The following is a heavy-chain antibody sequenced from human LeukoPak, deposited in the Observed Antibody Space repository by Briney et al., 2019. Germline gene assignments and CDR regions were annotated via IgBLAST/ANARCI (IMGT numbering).Heavy chain of an antibody. J-gene: IGHJ3*02. D-gene: IGHD4-11*01. CDR1: GGSISSGANY. V-gene: IGHV4-30-2*01. CDR3: ARDGGTTSNPSHDTFAI. CDR2: ISHSESA. Sequence: SQALSLTCTVSGGSISSGANYWSWIRQPPGRGLEWIGYISHSESAYYSPSLESRITISVDRSKNQFSLKLSSVTAADTAIYYCARDGGTTSNPSHDTFAIWGQGTMVAVSS.